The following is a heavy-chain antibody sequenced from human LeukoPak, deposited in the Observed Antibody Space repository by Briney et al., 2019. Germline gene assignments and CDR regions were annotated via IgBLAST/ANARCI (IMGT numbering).Heavy chain of an antibody. CDR3: ARQDTPYSSGWYRGSYWYFDL. CDR2: IYYSGST. V-gene: IGHV4-39*01. J-gene: IGHJ2*01. Sequence: NPSQTLSLTCTVSGGSISSSSYSWGWIRQPPGKGLEWIGSIYYSGSTYYNPSLKSRVTISVDTSKNQFSLKLSSVTAADTAVYYCARQDTPYSSGWYRGSYWYFDLWGRGTLVTVSS. CDR1: GGSISSSSYS. D-gene: IGHD6-19*01.